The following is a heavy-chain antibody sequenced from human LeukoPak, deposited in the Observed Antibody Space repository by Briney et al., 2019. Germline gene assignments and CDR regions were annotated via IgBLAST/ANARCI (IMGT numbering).Heavy chain of an antibody. J-gene: IGHJ4*02. CDR3: ARVVEGILTGHFDY. CDR1: GYTFTSYD. CDR2: MNPNSGNT. V-gene: IGHV1-8*01. D-gene: IGHD3-9*01. Sequence: ASVKVSCKASGYTFTSYDINWVRQATGQGLEWMGWMNPNSGNTGYAQKFQGRVTMTRNTSISTAYMELSSLRSDDTAVYYCARVVEGILTGHFDYWGQGTLVTVSS.